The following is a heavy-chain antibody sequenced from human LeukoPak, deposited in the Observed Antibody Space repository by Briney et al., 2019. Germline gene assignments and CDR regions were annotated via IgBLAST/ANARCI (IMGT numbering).Heavy chain of an antibody. J-gene: IGHJ6*03. CDR3: AKGVGGYCSGGSCYYRYHYLDV. V-gene: IGHV3-30*04. CDR2: ISYDGSNK. D-gene: IGHD2-15*01. CDR1: GFTFSSYA. Sequence: GRSLRLSCAASGFTFSSYAMHWVRQAPGKGLEWVAVISYDGSNKYYADSVKGRFIISRDNSKNTLYLQMNSLRAEDTAVYYCAKGVGGYCSGGSCYYRYHYLDVWGKGTTGTISS.